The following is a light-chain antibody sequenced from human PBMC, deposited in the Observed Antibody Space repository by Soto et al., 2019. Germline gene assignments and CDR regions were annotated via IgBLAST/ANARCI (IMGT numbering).Light chain of an antibody. V-gene: IGKV1-17*01. CDR1: QGIGTD. J-gene: IGKJ1*01. CDR3: LQRYTLPRT. Sequence: QISQTPSSLSASVRDTVTITCRASQGIGTDVGWYRQKAGRAPERLIYSTSSLQSGVPSRFSGSGSGTEFSLTITSLFPEDFATYYCLQRYTLPRTFGQGTRVDIK. CDR2: STS.